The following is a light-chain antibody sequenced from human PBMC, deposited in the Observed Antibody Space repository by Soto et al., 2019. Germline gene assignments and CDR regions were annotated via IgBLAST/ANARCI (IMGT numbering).Light chain of an antibody. CDR3: QQRTAWPLLT. V-gene: IGKV3-11*01. Sequence: DIVLTQSPATLSLSPGERASLSCRASQSVGNSLAWYQQKLGQPPRLLIYYASTSATTVPARFSGSGSGTDFTLTISSLEPEDFAVYYCQQRTAWPLLTFGGGTKVEIK. J-gene: IGKJ4*01. CDR2: YAS. CDR1: QSVGNS.